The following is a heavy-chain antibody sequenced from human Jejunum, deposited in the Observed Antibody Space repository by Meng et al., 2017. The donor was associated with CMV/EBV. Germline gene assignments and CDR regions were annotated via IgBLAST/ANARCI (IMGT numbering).Heavy chain of an antibody. J-gene: IGHJ4*02. V-gene: IGHV3-21*01. Sequence: CAAPGCTFDTYGMSWVRQTTGRGLEWVSSISISSYTYYAGSVKGRFTISRDNAKNSLYLQMNSLRAEDTAVYYCARVVKGGNYLEYWGQGTLVTVSS. CDR1: GCTFDTYG. CDR3: ARVVKGGNYLEY. CDR2: ISISSYT. D-gene: IGHD4-23*01.